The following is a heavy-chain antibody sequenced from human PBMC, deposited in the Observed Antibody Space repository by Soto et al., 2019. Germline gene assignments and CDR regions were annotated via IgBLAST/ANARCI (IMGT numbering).Heavy chain of an antibody. CDR2: INPNSGGT. J-gene: IGHJ6*03. CDR1: GYTFTGCY. Sequence: ASVKVSCKASGYTFTGCYMHWVRQAPGQGLEWMGWINPNSGGTNYAQKFQGWVTMTRDTSISTAYMELSRLRSDDTAVYYCARDKGVGFWSGNSYYYMDVWGKGTTVTVSS. V-gene: IGHV1-2*04. CDR3: ARDKGVGFWSGNSYYYMDV. D-gene: IGHD3-3*01.